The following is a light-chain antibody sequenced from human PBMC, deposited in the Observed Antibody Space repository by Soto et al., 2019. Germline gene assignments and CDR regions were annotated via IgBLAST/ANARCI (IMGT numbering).Light chain of an antibody. CDR3: AAWDDSLSGWV. CDR2: RNN. Sequence: QSVLTQPPSASGTPGQRVTISCSGSSSNIGSNYVYWYQQLPGTAPKLLIYRNNQRPSGVPDRFSGSKSGTSASLAISGHRSEDEADYYCAAWDDSLSGWVFGGGTKVTVL. J-gene: IGLJ3*02. CDR1: SSNIGSNY. V-gene: IGLV1-47*01.